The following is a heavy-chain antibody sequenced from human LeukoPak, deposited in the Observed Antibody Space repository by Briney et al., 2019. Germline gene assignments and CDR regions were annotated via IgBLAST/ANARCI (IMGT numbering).Heavy chain of an antibody. D-gene: IGHD2-2*01. J-gene: IGHJ4*02. CDR1: GFTFSSYA. Sequence: GGSLRLSCAASGFTFSSYAMHWVRQAPGKGLEWVAVISYDGSNKYYADSVKGRFTISRDNSKNTLYLQMNSLRAEDTAVYYCAKQQLRYCSSTSCTYDYWGQGTLVTVSS. CDR2: ISYDGSNK. V-gene: IGHV3-30-3*02. CDR3: AKQQLRYCSSTSCTYDY.